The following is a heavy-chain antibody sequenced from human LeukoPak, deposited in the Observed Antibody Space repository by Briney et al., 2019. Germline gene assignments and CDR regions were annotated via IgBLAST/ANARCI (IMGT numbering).Heavy chain of an antibody. CDR1: GFTFVDYA. D-gene: IGHD3-10*01. CDR3: AKAEYYGSGSYYNVDYYYGMDV. Sequence: PGGTLRLSCAASGFTFVDYAVHWVRLAPGKGLEWVSLISWDGGSTYYADSVKGRLTISRDNSKSSLYRQMNSLRAEDTALYYCAKAEYYGSGSYYNVDYYYGMDVWGKGTTVSVSS. V-gene: IGHV3-43D*04. CDR2: ISWDGGST. J-gene: IGHJ6*04.